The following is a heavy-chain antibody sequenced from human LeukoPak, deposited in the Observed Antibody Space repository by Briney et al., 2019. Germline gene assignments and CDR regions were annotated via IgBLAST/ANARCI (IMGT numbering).Heavy chain of an antibody. J-gene: IGHJ3*01. Sequence: AGGSLRLSCSASGFTFSGYAMHWVRQAPGKGLEWVAVIWNDGSNTYYGDSVKGLFTISRDNSKNTVYLQMNSLRAEDTAVYYCARDNAGLAKHLDAFDLWGQGTMVTVAS. CDR2: IWNDGSNT. CDR1: GFTFSGYA. CDR3: ARDNAGLAKHLDAFDL. V-gene: IGHV3-33*08.